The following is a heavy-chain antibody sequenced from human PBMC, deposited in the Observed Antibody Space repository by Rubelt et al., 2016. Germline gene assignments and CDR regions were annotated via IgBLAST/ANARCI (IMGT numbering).Heavy chain of an antibody. CDR1: GGSISRSTYF. Sequence: QQQLQESGPGLVKPLETLSLTCTVSGGSISRSTYFWGWIRQPPGKGLEWIGYIYYSGSTNYNPSLKSRVPISVATAKNQFDLKCGSGTAADTAMYYCVRAREGYYWGQGTLVTVSS. CDR3: VRAREGYY. V-gene: IGHV4-61*05. CDR2: IYYSGST. J-gene: IGHJ4*02. D-gene: IGHD1-26*01.